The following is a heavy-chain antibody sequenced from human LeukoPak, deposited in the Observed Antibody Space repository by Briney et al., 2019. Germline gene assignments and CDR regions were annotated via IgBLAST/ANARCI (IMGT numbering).Heavy chain of an antibody. CDR2: IDWDDDK. D-gene: IGHD6-19*01. V-gene: IGHV2-70*11. Sequence: SGPTLVNPTQTLTLTCTFSEFSLSTSGIYVSWIRQPPGKALEWLARIDWDDDKYYSTSLKTRLTVSKDTSKNQVVLTMTNMDPVDTATYYCARIVSSGWTFDYWGQGTLVTVSS. CDR1: EFSLSTSGIY. J-gene: IGHJ4*02. CDR3: ARIVSSGWTFDY.